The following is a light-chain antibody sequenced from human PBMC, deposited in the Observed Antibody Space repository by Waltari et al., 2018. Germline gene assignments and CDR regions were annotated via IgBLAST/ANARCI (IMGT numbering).Light chain of an antibody. CDR1: QSISSY. Sequence: AIRMTQSPSSLSASTGDRVTITCRASQSISSYLAWYQQKPGKAPKLLIYAASTLPSGVPSRFSGSGSGTDFTLTISCLQSEDFATYYCQQYFSYPLYTFGQGTKLEIK. CDR2: AAS. J-gene: IGKJ2*01. CDR3: QQYFSYPLYT. V-gene: IGKV1-8*01.